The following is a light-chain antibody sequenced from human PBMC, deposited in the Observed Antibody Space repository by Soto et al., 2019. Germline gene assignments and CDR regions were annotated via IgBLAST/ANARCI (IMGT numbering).Light chain of an antibody. CDR2: EVS. CDR1: SSDVGGYNF. CDR3: SSYLSTGAVG. Sequence: QSALTQPASVSGSPGQSITVSCTGTSSDVGGYNFVSWYQQHPGKAPKLLIYEVSNRPSGVSNRFSGSKSDNTASLAISGLQAEDEADYYCSSYLSTGAVGFGGGTKVTVL. V-gene: IGLV2-14*01. J-gene: IGLJ2*01.